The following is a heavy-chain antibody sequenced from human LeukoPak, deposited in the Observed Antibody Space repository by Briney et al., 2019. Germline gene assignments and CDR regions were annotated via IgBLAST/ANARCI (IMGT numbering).Heavy chain of an antibody. CDR2: IYYSGTT. D-gene: IGHD6-19*01. CDR3: ARHGDSSGWSQFDY. V-gene: IGHV4-59*08. CDR1: GGSISPFY. J-gene: IGHJ4*02. Sequence: SETLSLTCTVSGGSISPFYWSWIRQPPGKGLEWIGYIYYSGTTNYNPSVKSRVTISIDTSKNQFSLKLSSVTAADTAVYYCARHGDSSGWSQFDYWGRGTLVTVSS.